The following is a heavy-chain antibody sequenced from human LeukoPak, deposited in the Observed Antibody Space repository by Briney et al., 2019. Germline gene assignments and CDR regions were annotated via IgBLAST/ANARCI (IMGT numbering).Heavy chain of an antibody. CDR1: GGSISSGDYY. CDR3: AREGIAARPGEDYFDY. CDR2: IYYSGST. Sequence: SETLSLTCTVSGGSISSGDYYWSWIRQPPGKGLEWIGYIYYSGSTYYNPSLKSRVTISVDTSKNQFSLELSSVTAADTAVYYCAREGIAARPGEDYFDYWGQGTLVTVSS. D-gene: IGHD6-6*01. V-gene: IGHV4-30-4*08. J-gene: IGHJ4*02.